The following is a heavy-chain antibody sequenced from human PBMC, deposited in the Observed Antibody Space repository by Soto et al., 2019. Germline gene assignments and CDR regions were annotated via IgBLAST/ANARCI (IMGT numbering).Heavy chain of an antibody. CDR1: GFTFSSYS. D-gene: IGHD1-1*01. J-gene: IGHJ3*02. CDR3: ARSAGRGDWNDEAFDI. CDR2: ISSSSSSI. V-gene: IGHV3-21*01. Sequence: GGTLRLSCAASGFTFSSYSMNWIRQAPGKGLEWVSSISSSSSSIYYADTVKGRCTISRDNAKNSLYLQMNSRGAEDTAVYDCARSAGRGDWNDEAFDIWGQGTMVTVSS.